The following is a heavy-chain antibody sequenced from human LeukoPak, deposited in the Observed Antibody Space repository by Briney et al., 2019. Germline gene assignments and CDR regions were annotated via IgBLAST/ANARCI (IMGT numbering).Heavy chain of an antibody. CDR1: GYTFTSYT. Sequence: ASVKVSCKASGYTFTSYTMHWVRQAPGQRLEWMGWINTGNGNTKYSQEFQGRVTMTTDTSTSTAYMELRSLRSDDTAVYYCARGIGFGSSGYYDGYDEYYFDYWGQGTLVTVSS. CDR2: INTGNGNT. D-gene: IGHD3-22*01. J-gene: IGHJ4*02. V-gene: IGHV1-3*04. CDR3: ARGIGFGSSGYYDGYDEYYFDY.